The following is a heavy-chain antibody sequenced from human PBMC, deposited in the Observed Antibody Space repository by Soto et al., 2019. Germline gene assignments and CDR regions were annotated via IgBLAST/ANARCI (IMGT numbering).Heavy chain of an antibody. CDR2: IIPMFGTP. CDR3: ARGWETVGSTTAFAY. CDR1: GGTFSKYG. Sequence: RASVKVSCKASGGTFSKYGISWVRQAPGQGLEWMGGIIPMFGTPNYAQRFQGRVTITADKSTSTASMEVRNLKSDDTAVYYCARGWETVGSTTAFAYWGQGTLVTVSS. D-gene: IGHD1-26*01. V-gene: IGHV1-69*06. J-gene: IGHJ4*02.